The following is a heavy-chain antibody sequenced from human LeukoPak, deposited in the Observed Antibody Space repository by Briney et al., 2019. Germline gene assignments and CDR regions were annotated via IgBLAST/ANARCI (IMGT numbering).Heavy chain of an antibody. CDR3: ARDLLAPIEGTTD. D-gene: IGHD1-7*01. Sequence: GGSLRLPCAASGFTFSSYSMNWVRQAPGKGLEWVSYISSSSTIYYADSVKGRFTISRDNAKNSLYLQMNSLRAEDTAVYYCARDLLAPIEGTTDWGQGTLVTVSS. V-gene: IGHV3-48*04. J-gene: IGHJ4*02. CDR1: GFTFSSYS. CDR2: ISSSSTI.